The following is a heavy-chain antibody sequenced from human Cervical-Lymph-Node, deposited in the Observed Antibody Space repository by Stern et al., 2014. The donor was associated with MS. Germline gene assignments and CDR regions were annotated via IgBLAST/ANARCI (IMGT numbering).Heavy chain of an antibody. CDR1: GGSITNRDY. CDR3: ARGVTAVTNYVPNWCFDL. J-gene: IGHJ2*01. Sequence: QVQLQESGPGLVKPSETLSLTCTVSGGSITNRDYWGWIRQSPGKGLEWIGSVHYSGITYYRPSLKSRAPISRDKSSDQFFIRMTSVTATDTAVYFCARGVTAVTNYVPNWCFDLWGRGTLVTVSS. V-gene: IGHV4-39*02. CDR2: VHYSGIT. D-gene: IGHD4-11*01.